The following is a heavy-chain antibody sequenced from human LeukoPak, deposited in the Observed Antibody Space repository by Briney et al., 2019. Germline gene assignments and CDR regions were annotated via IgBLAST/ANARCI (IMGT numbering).Heavy chain of an antibody. CDR3: AKDRPAVAVAGTAAFDY. D-gene: IGHD6-19*01. CDR2: ISGSGGST. CDR1: GFTFSNYW. Sequence: GGSLRLSCAASGFTFSNYWMSWVRQAPGKGLEWVSAISGSGGSTYYADSVKGRFTISRDNSKNTLYLQMNRLRAEDTAVYYCAKDRPAVAVAGTAAFDYWGQGTLVTVSS. J-gene: IGHJ4*02. V-gene: IGHV3-23*01.